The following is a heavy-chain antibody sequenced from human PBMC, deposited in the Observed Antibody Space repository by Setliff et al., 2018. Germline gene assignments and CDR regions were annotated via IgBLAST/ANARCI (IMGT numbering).Heavy chain of an antibody. Sequence: ASVKVSCKASGYTFTSYGISWVRQAPGQGLEWMGWISAYNGNTNYAQKLQGRVTMTTDTSTRTAYMEVTSLRSDDTAVYYCARGWHYGSGSYYKVDYWGQGTLVTVSS. V-gene: IGHV1-18*01. CDR1: GYTFTSYG. J-gene: IGHJ4*02. CDR3: ARGWHYGSGSYYKVDY. D-gene: IGHD3-10*01. CDR2: ISAYNGNT.